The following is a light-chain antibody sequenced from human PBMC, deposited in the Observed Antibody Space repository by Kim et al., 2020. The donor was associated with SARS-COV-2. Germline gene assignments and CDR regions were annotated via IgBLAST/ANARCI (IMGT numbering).Light chain of an antibody. CDR2: GNS. Sequence: VTIPCTGSSSNSGAGYDVHWYQQLPGTAPKLLIYGNSNRPAGVPDRFSGSKSGTSASLAITGLQAEDEADYYCQSYDSSLSRYVVFGGGTQLTVL. CDR1: SSNSGAGYD. CDR3: QSYDSSLSRYVV. V-gene: IGLV1-40*01. J-gene: IGLJ2*01.